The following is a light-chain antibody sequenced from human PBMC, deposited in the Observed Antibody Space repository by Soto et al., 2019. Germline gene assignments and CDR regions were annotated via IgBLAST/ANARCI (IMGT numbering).Light chain of an antibody. J-gene: IGLJ2*01. CDR2: DVS. V-gene: IGLV2-14*01. Sequence: QSVLTQPASVSGSPGQSITISCTGTSSDVGGYNYVSWYQPHPGKAPKLMIYDVSNRPSGVSNRFSGSKSGNTASLTISGLQAEDEADYYCSSYTSSSTIVVFGGGTKLTVL. CDR1: SSDVGGYNY. CDR3: SSYTSSSTIVV.